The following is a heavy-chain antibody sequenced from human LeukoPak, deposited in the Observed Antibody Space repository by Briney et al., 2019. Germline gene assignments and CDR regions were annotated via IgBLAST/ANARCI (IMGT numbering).Heavy chain of an antibody. CDR2: INSDGSST. CDR3: ARHAVEAASRWFDP. Sequence: PGGSLRLSCAASGFAFSSYWMHWVRQAPGKGLVWVSRINSDGSSTSYADSVKGRFTISRDNAKNTLYLQMNSLRAEDTAVYYCARHAVEAASRWFDPWGQGTLVTVSS. J-gene: IGHJ5*02. CDR1: GFAFSSYW. D-gene: IGHD1-1*01. V-gene: IGHV3-74*01.